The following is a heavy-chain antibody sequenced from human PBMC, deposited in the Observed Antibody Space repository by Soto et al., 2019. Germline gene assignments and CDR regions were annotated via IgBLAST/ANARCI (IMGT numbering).Heavy chain of an antibody. D-gene: IGHD1-20*01. V-gene: IGHV4-39*01. J-gene: IGHJ6*03. CDR3: ARHSSYNWNLYYYYYMDV. CDR1: GGSLSSSYY. Sequence: PSDTLFLTCTVSGGSLSSSYYWGWIRQPPGKGLEWIGSIYYSGSTYYNPSLKSRVTISVDTSKNQFSLKLSSVTAADTAVYYCARHSSYNWNLYYYYYMDVWGKGTTVTVSS. CDR2: IYYSGST.